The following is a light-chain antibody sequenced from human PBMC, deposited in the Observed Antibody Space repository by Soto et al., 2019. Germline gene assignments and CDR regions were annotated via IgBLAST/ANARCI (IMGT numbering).Light chain of an antibody. CDR3: SSYTSSSTLVA. CDR1: SSDVGGYNY. J-gene: IGLJ2*01. CDR2: EVT. V-gene: IGLV2-14*01. Sequence: QSVLTQPASVSGSPGQSITISCTGTSSDVGGYNYASWYQHHPGKAPKLMIYEVTKRPSGVSYRCSGSKSGSTASLTISGLQAEDEADYYCSSYTSSSTLVAFGGGTKVTVL.